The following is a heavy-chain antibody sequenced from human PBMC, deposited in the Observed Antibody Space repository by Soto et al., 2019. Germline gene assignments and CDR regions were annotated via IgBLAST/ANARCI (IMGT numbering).Heavy chain of an antibody. CDR1: GYTFTSYG. D-gene: IGHD3-3*01. Sequence: ASVKVSCKASGYTFTSYGISWVRQAPGQGLEWMGWISAYNGNTNYAQKLQGRVTMTTDTSTSTAYMELRSLRSDDTAVYYCARTTRLRFLEWLPEPTNWFDPWGQGTLVTVSS. V-gene: IGHV1-18*01. J-gene: IGHJ5*02. CDR3: ARTTRLRFLEWLPEPTNWFDP. CDR2: ISAYNGNT.